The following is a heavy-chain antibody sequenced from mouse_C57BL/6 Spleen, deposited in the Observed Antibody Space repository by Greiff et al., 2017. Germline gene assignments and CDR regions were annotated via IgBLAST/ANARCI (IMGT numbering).Heavy chain of an antibody. V-gene: IGHV1-64*01. Sequence: QVQLQQSGAELVKPGASVKLSCKASGYTFTSYWMHWVKQRPGQGLEWIGMIHPNSGSTNYNEKFKSKATLTVDKSSSTAYMQLSSLTSEDSAVYYCARGGVVTTRAMDYWGQGTSVTVSS. CDR2: IHPNSGST. D-gene: IGHD2-3*01. J-gene: IGHJ4*01. CDR1: GYTFTSYW. CDR3: ARGGVVTTRAMDY.